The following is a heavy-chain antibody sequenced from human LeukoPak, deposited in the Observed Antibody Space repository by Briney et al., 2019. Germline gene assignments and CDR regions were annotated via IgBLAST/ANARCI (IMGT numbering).Heavy chain of an antibody. Sequence: PGGSLRLSCAASGFTVSTNYMTWIRQAPGKGLEWVSVISSAGSTYFADSVKGRFTISRDNSKNTLYLQMNSLREEDTAVYYCASQTTVKYYFDSWGQGTLVTVSS. J-gene: IGHJ4*02. D-gene: IGHD4-17*01. CDR3: ASQTTVKYYFDS. CDR2: ISSAGST. V-gene: IGHV3-53*01. CDR1: GFTVSTNY.